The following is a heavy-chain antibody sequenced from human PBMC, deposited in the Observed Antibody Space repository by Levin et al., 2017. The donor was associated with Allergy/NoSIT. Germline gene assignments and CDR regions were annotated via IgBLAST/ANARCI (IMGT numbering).Heavy chain of an antibody. CDR1: GFTFGIYG. D-gene: IGHD5-12*01. CDR3: ARGLFDF. CDR2: ISASGSPT. J-gene: IGHJ4*02. Sequence: PGGSLRLSCSVSGFTFGIYGMNWVRQAPGKRLEWVSHISASGSPTYYADPVRGRFTISRDNAKQSLYLQMTSLRVEDTAVYYCARGLFDFWGQGALVTVSS. V-gene: IGHV3-48*04.